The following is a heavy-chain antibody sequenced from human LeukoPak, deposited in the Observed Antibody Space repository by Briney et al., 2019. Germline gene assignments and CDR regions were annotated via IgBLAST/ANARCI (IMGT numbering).Heavy chain of an antibody. J-gene: IGHJ5*02. CDR1: VYTFTNFY. Sequence: ASVKVSCKASVYTFTNFYIHWVRQAPEQGLEWMGWMNPNSGDTSYAREFQDRVTMTRDTSLNTAYMELSRLRSDDTAVYYCARSLRRGYGSPWGQGTLVTVSS. CDR3: ARSLRRGYGSP. V-gene: IGHV1-2*02. D-gene: IGHD3-10*01. CDR2: MNPNSGDT.